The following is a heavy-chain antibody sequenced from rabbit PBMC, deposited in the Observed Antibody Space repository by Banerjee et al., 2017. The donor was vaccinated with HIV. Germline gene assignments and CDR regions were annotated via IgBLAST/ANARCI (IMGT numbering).Heavy chain of an antibody. V-gene: IGHV1S40*01. CDR3: ARKDGGYGWNFDL. CDR1: GFSFSSSYY. D-gene: IGHD6-1*01. Sequence: EGSLTLTCTASGFSFSSSYYMCWVRQAPGKGLEWIACIGTSSGDTYYASWAKGRFTISKTSSTTVTLQLNSLTAADTATYFCARKDGGYGWNFDLWGPGTLVTVS. CDR2: IGTSSGDT. J-gene: IGHJ4*01.